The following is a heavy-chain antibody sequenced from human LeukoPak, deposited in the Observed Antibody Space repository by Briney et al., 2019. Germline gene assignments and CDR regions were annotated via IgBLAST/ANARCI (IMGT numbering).Heavy chain of an antibody. CDR3: AKNGGVNYYDSSGYSR. Sequence: GGSPRLSCAASGFTFSSYAMSWVRQAPGKGLEWVSAISGSGGGIYYADSVKGRFTISRDNFKNTLFLQMSSLRAEDTAVYYCAKNGGVNYYDSSGYSRWGQGTLVTVSS. CDR2: ISGSGGGI. V-gene: IGHV3-23*01. D-gene: IGHD3-22*01. J-gene: IGHJ4*02. CDR1: GFTFSSYA.